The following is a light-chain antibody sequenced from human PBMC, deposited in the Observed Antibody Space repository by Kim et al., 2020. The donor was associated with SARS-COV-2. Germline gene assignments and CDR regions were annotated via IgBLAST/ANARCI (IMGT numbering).Light chain of an antibody. CDR1: QIVSNNY. V-gene: IGKV3-20*01. Sequence: WTPRERATLACRASQIVSNNYVAWYQQKTGQAPSLLIYGASNRATGFPDRFTGSGSGTDFTLTINRVEPEDFAVYYCQHYGTSPYSFGQGTKLEI. CDR3: QHYGTSPYS. J-gene: IGKJ2*03. CDR2: GAS.